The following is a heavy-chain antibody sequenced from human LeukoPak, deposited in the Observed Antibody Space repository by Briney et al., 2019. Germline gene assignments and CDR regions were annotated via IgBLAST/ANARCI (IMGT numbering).Heavy chain of an antibody. J-gene: IGHJ6*02. D-gene: IGHD3-22*01. CDR1: GFTFSSNY. Sequence: GGSLRLSCAASGFTFSSNYMSWVRQAPGKGLEWVSVIYSGGSTYYADSVKGRFTISRDNSKNTLYLQMYSLRVEATAVYYCARDHGLVVTHYYYYYGMDVWGQGTMVTVSS. CDR2: IYSGGST. CDR3: ARDHGLVVTHYYYYYGMDV. V-gene: IGHV3-66*01.